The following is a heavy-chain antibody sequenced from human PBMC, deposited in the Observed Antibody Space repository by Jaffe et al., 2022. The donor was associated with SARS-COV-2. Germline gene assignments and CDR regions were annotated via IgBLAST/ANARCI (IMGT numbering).Heavy chain of an antibody. CDR3: AKGTSWVAAPGLDAFDI. V-gene: IGHV3-23*04. Sequence: EVQLVESGGGLVQPGGSLRLSCAASGFAFSSYAMSWVRQAPGKGLEWVSTISGTAASTNYADSVKGRFTISRDNSKNTLYLQMNSLRAEDTAIYYCAKGTSWVAAPGLDAFDIWGQGTMVTVSS. D-gene: IGHD6-13*01. CDR2: ISGTAAST. CDR1: GFAFSSYA. J-gene: IGHJ3*02.